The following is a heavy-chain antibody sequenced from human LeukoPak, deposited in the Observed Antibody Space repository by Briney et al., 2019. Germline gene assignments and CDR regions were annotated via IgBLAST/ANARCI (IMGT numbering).Heavy chain of an antibody. CDR1: GGAISGYY. J-gene: IGHJ5*02. CDR2: ISYTRST. CDR3: ARVVSAGAQFWFDP. V-gene: IGHV4-59*01. D-gene: IGHD2-2*01. Sequence: SSETLSLTCTVSGGAISGYYWSWIRQPPGRGLEWIGYISYTRSTNYNPSLMSRVTISLDTSKNQFSLKLNSLTAADTAVYYCARVVSAGAQFWFDPWGQGTLVTVSS.